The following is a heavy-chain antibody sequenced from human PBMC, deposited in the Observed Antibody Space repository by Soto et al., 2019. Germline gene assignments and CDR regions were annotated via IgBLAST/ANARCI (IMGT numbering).Heavy chain of an antibody. Sequence: ASVKVSCKASGYTFTSYDINWVRQATGQGLEWMGWMNPNSGNTNYAQKLQGRVTMTTDTSTSTAYMELRSLRSDDTAVYYCAREGYYYDSSGSSWGQGTLVTVSS. V-gene: IGHV1-18*01. J-gene: IGHJ5*02. D-gene: IGHD3-22*01. CDR3: AREGYYYDSSGSS. CDR1: GYTFTSYD. CDR2: MNPNSGNT.